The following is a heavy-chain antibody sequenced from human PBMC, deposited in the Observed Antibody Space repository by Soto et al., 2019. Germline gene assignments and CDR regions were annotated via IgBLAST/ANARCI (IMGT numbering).Heavy chain of an antibody. Sequence: EVQLVESGGVVVQPGGSLRLSCAASGFTFDDYAMHWVRQAPGKGLEWVSLISWDGGSTYYADSVKGRFTISRDNSKNSLYLQMNSLRAEDTALYYCAKNGVVMRDYYFDYWGQGTLVTVSS. J-gene: IGHJ4*02. V-gene: IGHV3-43D*04. CDR3: AKNGVVMRDYYFDY. CDR2: ISWDGGST. D-gene: IGHD3-3*01. CDR1: GFTFDDYA.